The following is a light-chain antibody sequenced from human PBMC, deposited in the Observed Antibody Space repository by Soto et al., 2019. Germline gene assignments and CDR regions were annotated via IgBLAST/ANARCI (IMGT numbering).Light chain of an antibody. J-gene: IGKJ1*01. V-gene: IGKV1-39*01. CDR3: QQTFITPWT. Sequence: DIQMTQSPSSLSASVGGRVTITCRASQSVSSYLNWYQQKPGKAPKLLIYASSTLQFGVPSRFSGSGSGTDFTLTISSLQPDDFATSHCQQTFITPWTFGQGTKVEIK. CDR2: ASS. CDR1: QSVSSY.